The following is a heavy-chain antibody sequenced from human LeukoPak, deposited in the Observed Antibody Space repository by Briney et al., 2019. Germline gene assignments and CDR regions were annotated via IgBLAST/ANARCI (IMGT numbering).Heavy chain of an antibody. CDR1: GGSFSGYY. CDR3: ARGRKY. J-gene: IGHJ4*02. V-gene: IGHV4-34*01. CDR2: INHSGST. Sequence: SETLSLTCAVYGGSFSGYYWSWIRQPPGKGLEWIGEINHSGSTNYNPSLKSRVTISVDTSKNQFSLKLSSVTAADTAVYYCARGRKYWGQGTLVTVSS.